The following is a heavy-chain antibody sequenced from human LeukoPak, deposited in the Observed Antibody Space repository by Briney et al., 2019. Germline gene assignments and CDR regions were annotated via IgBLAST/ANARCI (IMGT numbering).Heavy chain of an antibody. CDR2: INHSGST. D-gene: IGHD3-22*01. CDR3: ARGSGYYLSYYYYYGMDV. J-gene: IGHJ6*02. V-gene: IGHV4-34*01. Sequence: SETLSLTCAVYGASFSGYYWSWIRQPPGKGLEWIGEINHSGSTNYNPSLKSRVTISVDTSKNQFSLKLSSVTAADTAVYYCARGSGYYLSYYYYYGMDVWGQGTTVTVSS. CDR1: GASFSGYY.